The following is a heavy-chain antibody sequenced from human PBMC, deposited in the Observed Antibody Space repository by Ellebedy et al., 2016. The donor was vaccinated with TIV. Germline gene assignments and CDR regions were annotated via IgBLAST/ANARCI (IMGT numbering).Heavy chain of an antibody. Sequence: GASLKISCAASGFTFSNYAMAWVRQAPGKGLAWVSAIGPRSDYKFYADSVKGRITISRDNSENTLFLQMHSLRGEDTAVYYCAKELVSRDSLTFDYWGQGVLVTVSS. CDR3: AKELVSRDSLTFDY. V-gene: IGHV3-23*01. CDR1: GFTFSNYA. J-gene: IGHJ4*02. D-gene: IGHD3-9*01. CDR2: IGPRSDYK.